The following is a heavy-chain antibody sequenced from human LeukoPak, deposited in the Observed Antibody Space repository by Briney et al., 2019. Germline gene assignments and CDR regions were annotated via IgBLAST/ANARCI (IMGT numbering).Heavy chain of an antibody. CDR3: GRGRDGYNLVDAFDI. CDR2: ISSSSIYI. CDR1: GFTFSNYR. J-gene: IGHJ3*02. D-gene: IGHD5-24*01. V-gene: IGHV3-21*01. Sequence: GGSLRLSCAASGFTFSNYRMNWVRQAPGKGLEWVSSISSSSIYIYYADSLKGRFTISRDNAKNSLYLQMNSLRAEDTAVYYCGRGRDGYNLVDAFDIWGQGIMVTVSS.